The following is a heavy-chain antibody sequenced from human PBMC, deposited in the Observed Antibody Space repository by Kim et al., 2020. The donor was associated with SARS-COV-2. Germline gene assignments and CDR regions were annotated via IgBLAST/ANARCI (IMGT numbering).Heavy chain of an antibody. Sequence: SETLSLTCAVYGGSFSGYYWSWIRQPPGKGLEWIGEINHSLRTNYNPSLKSRVTISVDTSKNQFSLKLTSVTAAYAALYFCARRLSNTSGWGSHYCDLWG. J-gene: IGHJ2*01. CDR1: GGSFSGYY. CDR2: INHSLRT. D-gene: IGHD3-10*01. CDR3: ARRLSNTSGWGSHYCDL. V-gene: IGHV4-34*01.